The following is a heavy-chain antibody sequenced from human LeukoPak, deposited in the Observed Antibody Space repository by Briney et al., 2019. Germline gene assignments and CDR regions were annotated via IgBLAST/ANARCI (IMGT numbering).Heavy chain of an antibody. CDR3: AKGRGDYYYYYYMDV. J-gene: IGHJ6*03. CDR2: ISSSSSYI. D-gene: IGHD2-21*02. Sequence: PGGSLRLSCAASGFTFSSYSMNWVRQAPGKGLEWVSSISSSSSYIYYADSVKGRFTISRDNAKNSLYLQMNSLRAEDTAVYYCAKGRGDYYYYYYMDVWGKGTTVTVSS. V-gene: IGHV3-21*01. CDR1: GFTFSSYS.